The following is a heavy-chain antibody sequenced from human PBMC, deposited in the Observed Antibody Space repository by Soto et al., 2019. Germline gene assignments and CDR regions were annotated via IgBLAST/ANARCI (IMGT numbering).Heavy chain of an antibody. Sequence: PSETLSLTCTVSGASISNSNYYWGWIRQPPGKGLEWIGSINYSDNNYYSPSLKSRVTISADTSKRQFSLRLTSVTVEDTAVYFCARHFGGFNWFDPWGQGTPVTVSS. V-gene: IGHV4-39*01. CDR2: INYSDNN. CDR1: GASISNSNYY. J-gene: IGHJ5*02. CDR3: ARHFGGFNWFDP. D-gene: IGHD3-16*01.